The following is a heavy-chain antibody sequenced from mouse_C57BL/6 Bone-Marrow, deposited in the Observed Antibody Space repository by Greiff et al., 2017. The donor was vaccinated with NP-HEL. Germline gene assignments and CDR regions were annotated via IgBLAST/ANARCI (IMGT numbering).Heavy chain of an antibody. J-gene: IGHJ1*03. CDR3: ARDGYYGSSRDV. CDR1: GYTFTSYW. Sequence: VQLQQPGAELVMPGASVKLSCKASGYTFTSYWMHWVKQRPGQGLEWIGEIDPSDSYTNYNQKFKGNATLTVYRSSSTAYMQLSSLTYEDSAVYDCARDGYYGSSRDVWGTGTTVTVSS. D-gene: IGHD1-1*01. V-gene: IGHV1-69*01. CDR2: IDPSDSYT.